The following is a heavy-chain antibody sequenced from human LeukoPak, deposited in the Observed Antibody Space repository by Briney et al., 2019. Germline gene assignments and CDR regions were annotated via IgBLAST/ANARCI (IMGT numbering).Heavy chain of an antibody. D-gene: IGHD1-14*01. J-gene: IGHJ4*02. CDR3: AKVGTGDLFRALDY. V-gene: IGHV3-23*01. Sequence: GGSLRLSCAASGFTFSSYAMSWARQAPGKGLEWVSAISDGGGTTYYADSVQGRFTISRDYSKNTLFLQMNSLRADDTAVYYCAKVGTGDLFRALDYWGQGTLVTVSS. CDR2: ISDGGGTT. CDR1: GFTFSSYA.